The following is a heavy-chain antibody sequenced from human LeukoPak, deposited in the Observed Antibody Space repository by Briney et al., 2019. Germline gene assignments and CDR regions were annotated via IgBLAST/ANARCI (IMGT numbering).Heavy chain of an antibody. V-gene: IGHV1-69*05. CDR3: ARVPAAPEGYYYYMDV. J-gene: IGHJ6*03. Sequence: GASVKVSCKASGGTFSSYAISWVRQAPRQGLEWMGGIIPIFGTANYAQKFQGRVTITTDESTSTAYMELSSLRSEDTAVYYCARVPAAPEGYYYYMDVWGKGTTVTVSS. D-gene: IGHD2-2*01. CDR2: IIPIFGTA. CDR1: GGTFSSYA.